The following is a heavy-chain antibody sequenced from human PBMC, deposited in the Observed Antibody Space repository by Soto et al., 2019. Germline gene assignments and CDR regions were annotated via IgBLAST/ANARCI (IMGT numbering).Heavy chain of an antibody. Sequence: QITLKESGPTLVKPTQTLTLTCTFSGFSLSTSGVGVGWIRQPPGKALEWLALIFWDGDKYYRPSLRDRLTITKDTSKTLVVLTMTNMDPMDTATYYCAHTPIAAAAGSFDFWGQGALVTVSS. D-gene: IGHD6-13*01. CDR2: IFWDGDK. CDR3: AHTPIAAAAGSFDF. V-gene: IGHV2-5*02. CDR1: GFSLSTSGVG. J-gene: IGHJ4*02.